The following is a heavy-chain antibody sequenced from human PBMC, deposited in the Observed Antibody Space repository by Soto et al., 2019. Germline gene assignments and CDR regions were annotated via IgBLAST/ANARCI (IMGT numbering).Heavy chain of an antibody. CDR2: ISGSGAST. J-gene: IGHJ5*02. CDR1: GFTFCSYA. D-gene: IGHD1-1*01. V-gene: IGHV3-23*01. CDR3: ASVAIGAGTTSEWFDP. Sequence: PGGSLRISCAASGFTFCSYAISWVRPAPGEGLEWVSAISGSGASTYYADSMKGRFTISRDNSKNTLYLQMNSLRAEDTAVYYCASVAIGAGTTSEWFDPWGQGTLVTVSS.